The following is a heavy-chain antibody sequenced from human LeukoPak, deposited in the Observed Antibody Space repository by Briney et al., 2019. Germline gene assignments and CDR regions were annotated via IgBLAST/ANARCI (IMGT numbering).Heavy chain of an antibody. Sequence: SETLSLTCTVSGGSISSGDYYWSWIRQPPGKGLEWIGYIYYSGSTNYNPSLKSRVTISVDTSKNQFSLKLSSVTAADTAVYYCARGSIAAAGHFFDYWGQGTLVTVSS. CDR2: IYYSGST. J-gene: IGHJ4*02. V-gene: IGHV4-30-4*01. CDR1: GGSISSGDYY. D-gene: IGHD6-13*01. CDR3: ARGSIAAAGHFFDY.